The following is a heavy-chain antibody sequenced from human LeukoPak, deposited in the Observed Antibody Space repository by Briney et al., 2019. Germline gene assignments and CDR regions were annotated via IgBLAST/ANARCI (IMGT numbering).Heavy chain of an antibody. CDR1: GFTFSSYW. J-gene: IGHJ4*02. CDR2: IKQDGSEK. V-gene: IGHV3-7*01. D-gene: IGHD4-11*01. CDR3: ARDRGSNYGGAFDY. Sequence: PGGSLRLSCAASGFTFSSYWMSWVRQAPGKGLGWVANIKQDGSEKYSVDSVKGRFTISRDNAKNSLYLQMNSLRAEDTAVYYCARDRGSNYGGAFDYWGQGTLVTVSS.